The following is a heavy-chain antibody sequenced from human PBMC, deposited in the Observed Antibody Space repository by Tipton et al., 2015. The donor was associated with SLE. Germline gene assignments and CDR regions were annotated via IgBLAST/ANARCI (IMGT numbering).Heavy chain of an antibody. D-gene: IGHD6-13*01. CDR3: ARYSSSWSKDY. Sequence: TLSLTCTVSGGSISSGSYYWSWIRQPAGKGLEWIGYIYTSGSTNYNPSLKSRVTISVDTSKNQFSLKLSSVTAADTAVYYCARYSSSWSKDYWGQGTLVTVSS. CDR1: GGSISSGSYY. CDR2: IYTSGST. J-gene: IGHJ4*02. V-gene: IGHV4-61*09.